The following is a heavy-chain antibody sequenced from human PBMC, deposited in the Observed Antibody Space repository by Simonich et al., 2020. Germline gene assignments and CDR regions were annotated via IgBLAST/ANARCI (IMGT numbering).Heavy chain of an antibody. V-gene: IGHV4-59*08. D-gene: IGHD1-26*01. CDR1: GGSISSYY. CDR2: IYYSGGT. Sequence: QVQLQESGPGLVKPSETLSLTCTVSGGSISSYYWSWIRQPPGKGLEWIGYIYYSGGTNYNPSLKSRVTKSVDTSKNQFSRKLSSVTAADTAVYYCARSLGYYYYYYGMDVWGQGTTVTVSS. J-gene: IGHJ6*02. CDR3: ARSLGYYYYYYGMDV.